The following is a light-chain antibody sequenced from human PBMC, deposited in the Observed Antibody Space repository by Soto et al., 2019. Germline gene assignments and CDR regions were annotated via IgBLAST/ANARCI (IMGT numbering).Light chain of an antibody. Sequence: EIVLTQSPATLSLSPGERATLSCRASQSVSSYLAWYQQKPGQAPRLLIYDASNRATGIPARFSGSGSGTDFTLTISSLEPEDFAVYYCQQYNTYPPTFGQGTKVEI. CDR1: QSVSSY. V-gene: IGKV3-11*01. J-gene: IGKJ1*01. CDR3: QQYNTYPPT. CDR2: DAS.